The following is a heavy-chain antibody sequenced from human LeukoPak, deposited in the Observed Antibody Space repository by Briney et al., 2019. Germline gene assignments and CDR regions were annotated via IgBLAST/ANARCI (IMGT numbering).Heavy chain of an antibody. CDR1: GYTLTELS. CDR3: ATASPRGFLEWLSPFADYMDV. D-gene: IGHD3-3*01. Sequence: ASVKVSCKVSGYTLTELSMHWVRQAPGKGLEWMGGFDPEDGETIYAQKFQGRVTMTEDTSTDTAYMELSCLRSEDTAVYYCATASPRGFLEWLSPFADYMDVWGKGTTVTVSS. J-gene: IGHJ6*03. V-gene: IGHV1-24*01. CDR2: FDPEDGET.